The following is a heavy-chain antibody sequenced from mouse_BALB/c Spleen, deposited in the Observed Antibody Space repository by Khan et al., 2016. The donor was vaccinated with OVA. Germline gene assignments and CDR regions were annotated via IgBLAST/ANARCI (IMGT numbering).Heavy chain of an antibody. Sequence: EVELVESGGGLVKPGGSLKLSCAASGFTFSDYYMYWVRQTPEKRLEWVATISDGGSCTYYPDSVKGRFTISRDNAKNSLYLQMSSLKSEDTAIFYCVRAGYGAFAYWGQGTLVTVSA. CDR1: GFTFSDYY. CDR3: VRAGYGAFAY. J-gene: IGHJ3*01. CDR2: ISDGGSCT. V-gene: IGHV5-4*02. D-gene: IGHD1-1*02.